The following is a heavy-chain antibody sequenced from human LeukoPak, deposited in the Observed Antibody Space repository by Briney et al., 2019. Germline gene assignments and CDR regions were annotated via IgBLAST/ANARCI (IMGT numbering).Heavy chain of an antibody. V-gene: IGHV3-74*01. D-gene: IGHD4-23*01. J-gene: IGHJ3*02. Sequence: GGSLRLSCVASGFTFSTYWVHWIRQAPGKGLMWVSRITPDGSTTSHADFVKGRFTISRDNAKNTVSLQMNSLSAEDTAVYYCVTLTSVVSEHAFDMWGQGTMVAVSS. CDR2: ITPDGSTT. CDR3: VTLTSVVSEHAFDM. CDR1: GFTFSTYW.